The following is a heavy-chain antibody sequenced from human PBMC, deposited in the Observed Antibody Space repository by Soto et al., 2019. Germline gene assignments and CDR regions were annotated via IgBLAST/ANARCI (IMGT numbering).Heavy chain of an antibody. J-gene: IGHJ4*02. D-gene: IGHD3-22*01. CDR1: GGTFSSYA. CDR3: ARGGSHYYDSSGYFPFDY. CDR2: IIPIFGTA. Sequence: ASVKVSCKASGGTFSSYAISWVRQAPGQGLEWMGGIIPIFGTANYAQKFQGRVTITADESTSTAYMELSSLRSEDTAVYYCARGGSHYYDSSGYFPFDYWGQGTLVTVSS. V-gene: IGHV1-69*13.